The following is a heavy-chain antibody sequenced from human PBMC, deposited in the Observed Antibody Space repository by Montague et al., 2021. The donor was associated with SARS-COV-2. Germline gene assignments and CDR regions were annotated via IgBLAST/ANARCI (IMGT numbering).Heavy chain of an antibody. D-gene: IGHD2-2*02. Sequence: SLRLSCAASGFTFSDYYMSWIRQAPGKGLEWVSHISSSSSYIKYADSVKGRFTISRDNAKNLLYLQMNSLRAEDTAVYYCAREGLHCSSGRCYNTVYFDHWGQGPLVTASS. CDR2: ISSSSSYI. J-gene: IGHJ4*02. V-gene: IGHV3-11*05. CDR1: GFTFSDYY. CDR3: AREGLHCSSGRCYNTVYFDH.